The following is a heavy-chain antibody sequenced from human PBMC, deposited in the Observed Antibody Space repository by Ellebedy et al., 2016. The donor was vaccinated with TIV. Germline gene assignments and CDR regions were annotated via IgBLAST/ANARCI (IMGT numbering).Heavy chain of an antibody. J-gene: IGHJ6*02. CDR3: AKNLGSFRYGLDV. V-gene: IGHV3-30*02. CDR2: IRYDGSNK. CDR1: GFTFSSYG. Sequence: PGGSLRLSCAASGFTFSSYGMHWVRQAPGKGLEWVAFIRYDGSNKYYADSVKGRFTISRDDSKSTLYLQMNNLRAEDTAIYYYAKNLGSFRYGLDVWGQGTTVTVSS. D-gene: IGHD3-10*01.